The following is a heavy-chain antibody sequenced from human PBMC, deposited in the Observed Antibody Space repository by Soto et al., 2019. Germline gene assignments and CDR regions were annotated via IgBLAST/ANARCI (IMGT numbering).Heavy chain of an antibody. CDR2: ISTTSSDI. J-gene: IGHJ6*03. Sequence: EEQLVESGGGLIKPGGSLRLSCVVSGFTFSDYTLNWVRQAPGRGLEWVSSISTTSSDIYYADSVKGRFTISRDNAKNSLHLQMDSLTAADTAVYSWPRVASPAHNPLSFYAYMAVWGKGTTVTVSS. CDR3: PRVASPAHNPLSFYAYMAV. CDR1: GFTFSDYT. D-gene: IGHD2-2*01. V-gene: IGHV3-21*01.